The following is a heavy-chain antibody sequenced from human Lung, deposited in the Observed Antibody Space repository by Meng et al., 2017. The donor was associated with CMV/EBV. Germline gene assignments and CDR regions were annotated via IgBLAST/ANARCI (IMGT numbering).Heavy chain of an antibody. CDR1: GFNFDDYS. D-gene: IGHD3-16*01. Sequence: GGSLRLSCAASGFNFDDYSMHWVRQAPGKGLEWVSGISWNSGNVGYGDSVKGRFTISRDNGKHSLYLQMNSLRAEDADLYYCTRVGLAMDVWGQGTTVTVSS. V-gene: IGHV3-9*01. CDR3: TRVGLAMDV. CDR2: ISWNSGNV. J-gene: IGHJ6*02.